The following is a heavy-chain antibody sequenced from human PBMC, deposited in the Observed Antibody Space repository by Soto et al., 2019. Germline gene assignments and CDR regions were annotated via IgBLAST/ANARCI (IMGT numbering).Heavy chain of an antibody. Sequence: QVQLVESGGGVVQPGRSLRLSCAASGFTFSTYGMHWVRQAPGKGLEWVEAIWYDGSNKYYADSVKGRFTISRDNSKNTRYLQMNSLRAEDTAVYYCAREAKEYYSDYWGQGTLVTVSS. V-gene: IGHV3-33*01. D-gene: IGHD3-10*01. CDR2: IWYDGSNK. CDR1: GFTFSTYG. J-gene: IGHJ4*02. CDR3: AREAKEYYSDY.